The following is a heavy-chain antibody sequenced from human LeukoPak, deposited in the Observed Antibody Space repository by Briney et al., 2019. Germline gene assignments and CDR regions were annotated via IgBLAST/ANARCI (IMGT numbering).Heavy chain of an antibody. D-gene: IGHD1-26*01. CDR3: AARTSIVGATMGLDY. V-gene: IGHV3-21*01. CDR2: ISSSSSYI. CDR1: GFTFSSYS. J-gene: IGHJ4*02. Sequence: GGSLRLSCAASGFTFSSYSMNCVRQAPGKGLEWVSSISSSSSYIYYADSVKGRFTISRDNAKNSLYLQMNSLRAEDTAVYYCAARTSIVGATMGLDYWGQGTLVTVSS.